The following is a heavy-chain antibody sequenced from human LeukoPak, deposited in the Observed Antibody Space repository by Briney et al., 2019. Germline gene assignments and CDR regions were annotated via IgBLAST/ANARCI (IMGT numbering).Heavy chain of an antibody. D-gene: IGHD1-14*01. CDR3: ARVRGMPYYGMDV. CDR1: GYTFTNNP. V-gene: IGHV7-4-1*02. J-gene: IGHJ6*02. CDR2: ISTNTGNP. Sequence: ASVKVSCKASGYTFTNNPGNWWGRAPGKGVKGMGWISTNTGNPTYAQGFTGRFVYSLDISVSTAYLQISSLKAEDTAVYYCARVRGMPYYGMDVWGQGTTVTVSS.